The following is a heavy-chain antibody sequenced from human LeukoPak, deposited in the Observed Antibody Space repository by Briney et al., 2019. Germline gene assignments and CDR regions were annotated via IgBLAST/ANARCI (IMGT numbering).Heavy chain of an antibody. J-gene: IGHJ4*02. D-gene: IGHD4-17*01. V-gene: IGHV3-23*01. Sequence: GGSLRLSCAASGFTFSSYAMSWVRQAPGKGLEWVSAISGSGGSTYYADSVKGRFTISRDNPKNTLYLQMNSLRAEDTAVYYCAKDLYGDYLYYFDYWGQETLVTVSS. CDR2: ISGSGGST. CDR3: AKDLYGDYLYYFDY. CDR1: GFTFSSYA.